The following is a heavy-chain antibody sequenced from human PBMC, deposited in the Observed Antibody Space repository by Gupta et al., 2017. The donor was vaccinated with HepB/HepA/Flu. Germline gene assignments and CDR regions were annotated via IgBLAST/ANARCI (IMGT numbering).Heavy chain of an antibody. CDR1: GFPFSSYA. CDR2: ISGSGGSK. J-gene: IGHJ4*02. CDR3: AKDASVVVAAPYFDY. D-gene: IGHD2-15*01. V-gene: IGHV3-23*01. Sequence: EVQLLESGGGLVQPGGSLRLSCAASGFPFSSYAISWVLQAPGKGREWVSAISGSGGSKYYADSVKGRFTISRDNSKNTLYLQMNSLRAEDTAVYYCAKDASVVVAAPYFDYWGQGTLVTVSS.